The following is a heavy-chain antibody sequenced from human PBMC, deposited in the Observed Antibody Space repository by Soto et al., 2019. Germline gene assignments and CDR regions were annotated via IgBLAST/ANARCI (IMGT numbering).Heavy chain of an antibody. D-gene: IGHD3-22*01. V-gene: IGHV4-30-4*01. CDR2: IYYSGST. CDR3: ARERFDSSGYYVYYGMDV. Sequence: SETLSLTCTVSGGSISSGDYYWSWIRQPPGKGLEWIGYIYYSGSTYYNPSLKSRVTISVDTSKNQFSLKLSSVTAADTAVYYCARERFDSSGYYVYYGMDVWGQWTTVTVSS. CDR1: GGSISSGDYY. J-gene: IGHJ6*02.